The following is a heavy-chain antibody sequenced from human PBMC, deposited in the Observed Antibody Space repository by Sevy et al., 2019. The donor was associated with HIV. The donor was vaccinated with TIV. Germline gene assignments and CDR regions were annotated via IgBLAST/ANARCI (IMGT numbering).Heavy chain of an antibody. CDR3: AKDTGRNTMVRGVISFMVDY. Sequence: SLKISCAASGFTFDDYAMHWVRQAPGKGLEWVSGISWNSGSIGYADSVKGRFTISRDNAKNSLYLQMNSLRAEDTALYYCAKDTGRNTMVRGVISFMVDYWGQGTLVTVSS. V-gene: IGHV3-9*01. D-gene: IGHD3-10*01. J-gene: IGHJ4*02. CDR1: GFTFDDYA. CDR2: ISWNSGSI.